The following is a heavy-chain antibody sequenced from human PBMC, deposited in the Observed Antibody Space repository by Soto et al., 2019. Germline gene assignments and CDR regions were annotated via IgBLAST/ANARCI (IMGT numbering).Heavy chain of an antibody. V-gene: IGHV1-18*01. CDR2: ISAYNHNT. CDR3: ARACGRNFYYGMDV. J-gene: IGHJ6*02. D-gene: IGHD2-21*01. Sequence: QVQLVQSGAEVKKPGASAKVSCKASGYTFTSYGVSWVRQAPGQGLEWMGWISAYNHNTKYAQKLQGRVTMTTDTSTSTVYMELRSLSSDDTAVYYCARACGRNFYYGMDVWGQGTTVTVSS. CDR1: GYTFTSYG.